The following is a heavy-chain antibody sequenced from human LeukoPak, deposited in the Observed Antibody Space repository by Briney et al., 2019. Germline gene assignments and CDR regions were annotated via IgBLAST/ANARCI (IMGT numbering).Heavy chain of an antibody. J-gene: IGHJ4*01. V-gene: IGHV3-74*01. CDR1: GFNFASNW. CDR2: INSGGSGT. Sequence: GGSLRLSCAASGFNFASNWMHWVRQAPGKGLMWVSRINSGGSGTSYAGSVEGRFTISRDNAKNTLYLQMNNLRAEDTAMYYCASSLGPLTEYWGQGTLVTVSS. D-gene: IGHD7-27*01. CDR3: ASSLGPLTEY.